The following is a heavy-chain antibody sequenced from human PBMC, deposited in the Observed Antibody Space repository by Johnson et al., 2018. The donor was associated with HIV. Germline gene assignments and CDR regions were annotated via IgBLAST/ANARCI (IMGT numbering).Heavy chain of an antibody. Sequence: VQLVESGGGLVQPGGSLRLSCGASGFTFSSYAMTWVRQGPGKGLEWVSGISGSGGGTYYADSVKGRFTIFRDNSKNTVYLQMNSLRAEDTAVYYCARESRTTVVIRGGAFDIWGQGTMVTVSS. CDR2: ISGSGGGT. V-gene: IGHV3-23*04. D-gene: IGHD4-23*01. J-gene: IGHJ3*02. CDR3: ARESRTTVVIRGGAFDI. CDR1: GFTFSSYA.